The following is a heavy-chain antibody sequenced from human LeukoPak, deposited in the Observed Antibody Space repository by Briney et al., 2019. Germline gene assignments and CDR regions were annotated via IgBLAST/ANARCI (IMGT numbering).Heavy chain of an antibody. Sequence: ASVKVSCKASGYTFTNFYMHWVRQAPGQGLEWMGIINPSGGSTSYAQKFQGRVTMTRDTSTSTVYMELSSLRSEDTAVYYCARSSMVRGVMGYYYYGMDVWGQGTTVTVSS. D-gene: IGHD3-10*01. J-gene: IGHJ6*02. CDR1: GYTFTNFY. CDR3: ARSSMVRGVMGYYYYGMDV. CDR2: INPSGGST. V-gene: IGHV1-46*01.